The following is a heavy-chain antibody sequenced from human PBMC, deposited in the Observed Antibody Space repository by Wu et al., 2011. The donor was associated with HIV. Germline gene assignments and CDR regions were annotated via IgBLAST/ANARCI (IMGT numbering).Heavy chain of an antibody. Sequence: QVQLVQSGAEVKKPGSSVKVSCKASGGTFSRYGISWVRQAPGQGLEWMGRIIPXFGTANYAQKFQGRVTITADESTSTAYMELSSLRSEDTAVYYCARGAMTRGGEVDIWGQGTMVTVSS. V-gene: IGHV1-69*15. CDR3: ARGAMTRGGEVDI. CDR2: IIPXFGTA. CDR1: GGTFSRYG. D-gene: IGHD2-15*01. J-gene: IGHJ3*02.